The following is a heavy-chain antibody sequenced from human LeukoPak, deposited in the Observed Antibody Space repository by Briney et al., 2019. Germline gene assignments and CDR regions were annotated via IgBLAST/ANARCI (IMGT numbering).Heavy chain of an antibody. CDR1: GGSFSGHY. V-gene: IGHV4-59*11. CDR3: ARGRGYSYGYSFDY. J-gene: IGHJ4*02. Sequence: LETLSLTCAVSGGSFSGHYWSWIRQPPGKGLEWIGYIYYSASTNYNPSLKSRVTISVDTSKNQFSLRLSSVTAADTAMYYCARGRGYSYGYSFDYWGQGTLVTVSS. CDR2: IYYSAST. D-gene: IGHD5-18*01.